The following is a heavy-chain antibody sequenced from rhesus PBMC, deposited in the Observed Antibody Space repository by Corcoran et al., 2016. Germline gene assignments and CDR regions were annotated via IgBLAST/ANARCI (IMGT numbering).Heavy chain of an antibody. J-gene: IGHJ4*01. CDR2: ISERGGTT. CDR1: GFTFSSYE. V-gene: IGHV3-100*02. D-gene: IGHD3-3*01. CDR3: TRVPSQCDYFDY. Sequence: DVQLVESGGGLVKPGGSLRLSCVATGFTFSSYELHWVRQAPGRGLEWVSGISERGGTTYYADSVKGRFTISRDNAKNSLFLQMNSLRAEDTAVYYCTRVPSQCDYFDYWGQGVLVTVSS.